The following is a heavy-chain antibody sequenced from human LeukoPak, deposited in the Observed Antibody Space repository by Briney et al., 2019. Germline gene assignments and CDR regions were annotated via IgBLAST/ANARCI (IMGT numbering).Heavy chain of an antibody. CDR3: ATYTHWVAGDV. Sequence: GGSLRLSCAASGFTFSDSWMSWVRQAPGKGLEWVANMNQDGSEKDYVDSVKGRFTISRDNARNSLYLQMGSLRAEDTAAYYCATYTHWVAGDVWGQGTTVTVSS. D-gene: IGHD3-16*01. CDR1: GFTFSDSW. CDR2: MNQDGSEK. J-gene: IGHJ6*02. V-gene: IGHV3-7*01.